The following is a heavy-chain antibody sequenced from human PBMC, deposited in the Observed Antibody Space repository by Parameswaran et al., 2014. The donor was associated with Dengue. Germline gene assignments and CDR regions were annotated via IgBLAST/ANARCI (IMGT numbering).Heavy chain of an antibody. D-gene: IGHD5-18*01. CDR3: ARAYHTSFGGYSYGRHDY. J-gene: IGHJ4*02. Sequence: SWVRQAPGQGLEWMGGIIPIFGTANYAQKFQGRVTITADESTSTAYMELSSLRSEDTAVYYCARAYHTSFGGYSYGRHDYWGQGTLVTVSS. V-gene: IGHV1-69*01. CDR2: IIPIFGTA.